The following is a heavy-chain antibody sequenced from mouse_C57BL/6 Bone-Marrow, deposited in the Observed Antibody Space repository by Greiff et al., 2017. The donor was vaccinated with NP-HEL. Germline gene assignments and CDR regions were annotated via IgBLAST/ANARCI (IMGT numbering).Heavy chain of an antibody. J-gene: IGHJ2*01. CDR1: GFNIKDDY. CDR2: IDPENGDT. D-gene: IGHD4-1*01. V-gene: IGHV14-4*01. CDR3: TTLSSPYFDY. Sequence: VHVQQSGAELVRPGASVKLSCTASGFNIKDDYMHWVKQRPEQGLEWIGWIDPENGDTEYASKFQGKATITADTSSNTAYLQLSSLTSEDTAADYCTTLSSPYFDYGGRGTTLTVSS.